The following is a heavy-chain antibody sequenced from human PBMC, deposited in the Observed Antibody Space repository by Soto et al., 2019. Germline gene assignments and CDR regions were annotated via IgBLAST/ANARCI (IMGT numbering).Heavy chain of an antibody. V-gene: IGHV3-74*01. CDR1: GFTFSSYW. Sequence: GGSLRLSCAASGFTFSSYWMHWVRQAPGKGLVWVSRMNSDGSSITYADSVKGRFTISRDSAKNTMYLQVHSLRAEDTAVYYCAREFATTSLYHFDYGGQRTVVSVSS. J-gene: IGHJ4*02. CDR3: AREFATTSLYHFDY. CDR2: MNSDGSSI. D-gene: IGHD1-1*01.